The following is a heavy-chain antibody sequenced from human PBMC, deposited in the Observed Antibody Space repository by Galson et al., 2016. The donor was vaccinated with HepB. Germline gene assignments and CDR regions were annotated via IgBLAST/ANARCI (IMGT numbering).Heavy chain of an antibody. CDR1: GGSVNNDHYY. D-gene: IGHD6-19*01. CDR3: AREGSSSGWYYFDS. Sequence: TLSLTCAVSGGSVNNDHYYWSWVRQLPDKGLEWTGFIYYRRTTYYNPSLKSRLTISLDTSENQFSLRLTSVTAADTAVYYCAREGSSSGWYYFDSWGQGILVTVSS. V-gene: IGHV4-31*11. CDR2: IYYRRTT. J-gene: IGHJ4*02.